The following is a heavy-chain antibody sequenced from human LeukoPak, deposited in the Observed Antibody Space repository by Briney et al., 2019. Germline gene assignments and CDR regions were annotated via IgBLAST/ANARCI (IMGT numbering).Heavy chain of an antibody. V-gene: IGHV4-4*07. Sequence: SETLSLTCTVSGGSISSYYWSWIRQPAGKGLEWIGRIYTSGSTNYNPSLKSRVTMSVDTSKNQFSLKLSSVTAADTAVYYCARDDNNDFWSGSWFDPWGQGTLVTVSS. D-gene: IGHD3-3*01. J-gene: IGHJ5*02. CDR1: GGSISSYY. CDR2: IYTSGST. CDR3: ARDDNNDFWSGSWFDP.